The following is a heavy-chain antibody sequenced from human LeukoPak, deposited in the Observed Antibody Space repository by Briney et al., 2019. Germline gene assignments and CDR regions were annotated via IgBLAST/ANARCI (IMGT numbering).Heavy chain of an antibody. J-gene: IGHJ4*02. Sequence: GGSLRLSCAASGFTFDDYGMSWVRQAPGKGLEWVSGINWNGGSTGYADSVKGRFTISRDNAKNSLYLQMNSLRAEDTALYHCARGNSVGASGPFDYWGQGTLVTVFS. CDR1: GFTFDDYG. CDR3: ARGNSVGASGPFDY. D-gene: IGHD1-26*01. V-gene: IGHV3-20*01. CDR2: INWNGGST.